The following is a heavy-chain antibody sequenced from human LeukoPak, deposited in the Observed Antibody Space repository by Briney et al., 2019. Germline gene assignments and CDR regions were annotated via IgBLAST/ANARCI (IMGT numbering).Heavy chain of an antibody. V-gene: IGHV3-48*04. CDR2: ISSSGSTI. CDR3: ARGLRWMDV. CDR1: GFTFITYS. J-gene: IGHJ6*04. Sequence: PGGSLRLSCAASGFTFITYSMNWVRQAPGKGLEWVSYISSSGSTIYYADSVKGRFTISRDNAKNSLYLQMNSLRAEDTAVYYCARGLRWMDVWGKGTTVTVSS. D-gene: IGHD4-23*01.